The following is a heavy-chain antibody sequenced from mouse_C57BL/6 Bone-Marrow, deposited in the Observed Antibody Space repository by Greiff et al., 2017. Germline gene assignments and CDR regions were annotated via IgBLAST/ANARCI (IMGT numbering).Heavy chain of an antibody. D-gene: IGHD1-1*01. V-gene: IGHV2-3*01. CDR3: AKVYYYGSSYWYFEV. Sequence: VKVVESGPGLVAPSQSLSITCTVSGFSLTSYGVSWVRQPPGKGLEWLGVIWGDGSTNYHSALISSLSISKDTSKSQVCLKLNRLQTDDTATYYGAKVYYYGSSYWYFEVGGTGTTVTVSS. J-gene: IGHJ1*03. CDR2: IWGDGST. CDR1: GFSLTSYG.